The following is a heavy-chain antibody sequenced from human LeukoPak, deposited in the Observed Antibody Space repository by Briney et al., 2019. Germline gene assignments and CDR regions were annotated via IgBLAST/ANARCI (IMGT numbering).Heavy chain of an antibody. J-gene: IGHJ3*02. CDR3: ARGSYDSSGYYVDAFDI. V-gene: IGHV4-59*12. CDR2: IYYSGST. D-gene: IGHD3-22*01. Sequence: SETLSLTCTVSGGSISGYYWSWIRQPPGKGLEWIGYIYYSGSTNYNPSLKSRVTISVDTSKNQFSLKLSSVTAADTAVYYCARGSYDSSGYYVDAFDIWGQGTMVTVSS. CDR1: GGSISGYY.